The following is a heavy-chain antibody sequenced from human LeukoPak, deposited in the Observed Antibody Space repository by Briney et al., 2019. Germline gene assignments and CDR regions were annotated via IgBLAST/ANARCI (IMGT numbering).Heavy chain of an antibody. CDR1: GYTFTGYG. V-gene: IGHV1-18*01. CDR3: ARARVDIVATTRRFDP. Sequence: GASVKVSCKASGYTFTGYGISWVRQAPGQGLEWMGWISAYNGNTNYAQKLQGRVTMTTDTSTSTAYMELRSLRSDDTAVYYCARARVDIVATTRRFDPWGQGTLVTVSS. CDR2: ISAYNGNT. D-gene: IGHD5-12*01. J-gene: IGHJ5*02.